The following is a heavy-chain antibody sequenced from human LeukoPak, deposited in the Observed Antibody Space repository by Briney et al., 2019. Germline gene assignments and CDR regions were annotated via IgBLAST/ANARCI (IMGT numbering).Heavy chain of an antibody. CDR1: GFTFSSYS. V-gene: IGHV3-21*01. D-gene: IGHD6-6*01. CDR3: VSSPRVAAQDV. CDR2: ISGTSSYI. Sequence: GGSLRLXCAASGFTFSSYSMIWVRQAPGKGLELVSSISGTSSYIYYADSVKGRFTISRDNAKNSLYLQMNSLRAEDTAVYYCVSSPRVAAQDVWGKGTTVTVSS. J-gene: IGHJ6*04.